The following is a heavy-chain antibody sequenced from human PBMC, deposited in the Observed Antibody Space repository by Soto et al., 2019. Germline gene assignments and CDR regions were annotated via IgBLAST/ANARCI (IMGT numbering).Heavy chain of an antibody. CDR1: GGTFSSYA. CDR2: IIPIFGTA. D-gene: IGHD3-22*01. J-gene: IGHJ4*02. Sequence: VASVKVSCKASGGTFSSYAISWVRQAPGQGLEWMGGIIPIFGTANYAQKFQGRVTITADESTSTAYMELSSLRSEDTAVYYCVAPSVYDSSGYYPFRYWGQGILVTVSS. CDR3: VAPSVYDSSGYYPFRY. V-gene: IGHV1-69*13.